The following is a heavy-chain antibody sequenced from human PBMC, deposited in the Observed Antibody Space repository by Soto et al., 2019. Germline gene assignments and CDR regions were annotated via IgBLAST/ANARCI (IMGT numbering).Heavy chain of an antibody. CDR2: IYYSGST. D-gene: IGHD2-21*02. V-gene: IGHV4-59*08. CDR3: ARLAVTNPYYYYGMDV. J-gene: IGHJ6*02. Sequence: PSQPLSLTCTVSGGSISSYYWSWIRQPPGKGLEWIGYIYYSGSTNYNPSLKSRVTISVDTSKNQFSLKLSSVTAADTAVYYCARLAVTNPYYYYGMDVWGQGTTVIVSS. CDR1: GGSISSYY.